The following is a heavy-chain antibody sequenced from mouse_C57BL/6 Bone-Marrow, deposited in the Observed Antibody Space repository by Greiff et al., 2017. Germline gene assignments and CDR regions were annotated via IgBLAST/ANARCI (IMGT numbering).Heavy chain of an antibody. CDR3: AREGSSTFDY. CDR1: GYAFSSSW. V-gene: IGHV1-82*01. D-gene: IGHD1-1*01. Sequence: VKLQESGPELVKPGASVKISCKASGYAFSSSWMNWVKQRPGKGLEWIGRIYPGDGDTNYNGKFKGKATLTADKSSSTAYMQLSSLTSEDSAVYFCAREGSSTFDYWGQGTTLTVSS. CDR2: IYPGDGDT. J-gene: IGHJ2*01.